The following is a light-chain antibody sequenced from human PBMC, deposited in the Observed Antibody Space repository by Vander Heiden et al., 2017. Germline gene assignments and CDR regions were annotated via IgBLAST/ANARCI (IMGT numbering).Light chain of an antibody. CDR2: AGS. CDR3: QQLKRSPYT. J-gene: IGKJ2*01. V-gene: IGKV1-9*01. Sequence: DSQLTESPSFLSASVVSRVTSTCRASQSINSYLDWYQQKPGKAPKLLIYAGSTRQSGVPARFSGSGSGTEFTLTISRLQPEDFATYYWQQLKRSPYTFGQGTKVEIK. CDR1: QSINSY.